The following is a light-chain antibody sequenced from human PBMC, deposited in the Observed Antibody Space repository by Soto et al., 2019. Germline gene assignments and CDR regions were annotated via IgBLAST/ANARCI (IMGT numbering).Light chain of an antibody. V-gene: IGKV1-5*03. CDR2: KAS. CDR3: QQYNRYSPSA. CDR1: QTISSW. J-gene: IGKJ2*01. Sequence: DIQMTQFPSTLSASIGDRVTITCRASQTISSWLAWYQQKPGKAPKLLIYKASSLETGVPSRFSGSGSGTEFTLTISSLQPDDFETYYCQQYNRYSPSAFGQGTRLEIK.